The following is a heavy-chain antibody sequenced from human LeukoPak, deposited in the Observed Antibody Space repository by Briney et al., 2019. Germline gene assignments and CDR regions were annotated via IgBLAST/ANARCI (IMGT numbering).Heavy chain of an antibody. CDR2: INSDGSST. CDR1: GFTFSSYW. Sequence: GGSLRLSCVASGFTFSSYWMHWVRQAPGKGLGWVSRINSDGSSTTYADSVKGRLTISRDNAENTLYLQMNSLRAEDTAMYYCARQYSYDSSGYYPWDYWGQGTLVTVSS. J-gene: IGHJ4*02. D-gene: IGHD3-22*01. V-gene: IGHV3-74*01. CDR3: ARQYSYDSSGYYPWDY.